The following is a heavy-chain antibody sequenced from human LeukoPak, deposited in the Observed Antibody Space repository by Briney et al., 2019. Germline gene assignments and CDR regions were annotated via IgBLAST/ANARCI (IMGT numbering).Heavy chain of an antibody. V-gene: IGHV1-8*01. J-gene: IGHJ6*01. D-gene: IGHD3-3*01. CDR3: ARRVGLSITIFGVVITGGGMDV. CDR1: GYTFTSYD. Sequence: GASVKVSCKASGYTFTSYDINWVRQATGQGLEWMGWMNPKSGNTGYAQKFQGRVTMTRNTSISTAYMELSSLRSEDTAVYYCARRVGLSITIFGVVITGGGMDVWGQGTTVTVSS. CDR2: MNPKSGNT.